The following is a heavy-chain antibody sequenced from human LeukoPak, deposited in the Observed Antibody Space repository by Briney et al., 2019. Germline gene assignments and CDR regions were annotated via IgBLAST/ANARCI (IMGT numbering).Heavy chain of an antibody. CDR1: GGSISSSNYY. V-gene: IGHV4-39*01. CDR2: IYYSGST. Sequence: KPSETLSLTCTVSGGSISSSNYYWGWIRQPPGKGLEWIGSIYYSGSTYYNPSLKSRVTISVDTSKNQFSLKLSSVTAADTAVYYCAHFRGGSFDFWGQGTMVTVSS. CDR3: AHFRGGSFDF. J-gene: IGHJ3*01. D-gene: IGHD3-16*01.